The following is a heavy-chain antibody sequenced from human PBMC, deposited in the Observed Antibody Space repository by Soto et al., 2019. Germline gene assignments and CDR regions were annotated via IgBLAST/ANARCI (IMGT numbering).Heavy chain of an antibody. CDR3: ARDGVSSTEYTWNYGTYFDY. J-gene: IGHJ4*02. Sequence: PSETLSLTCGVSGVSIDSGYWWGWVRQPPGKGLEWIGSIYYSGSTYYNPSLKSRVTISVDTSKNQFSLKLSSVTAADTAMYYCARDGVSSTEYTWNYGTYFDYWGQGALVTVSS. V-gene: IGHV4-38-2*02. D-gene: IGHD1-7*01. CDR1: GVSIDSGYW. CDR2: IYYSGST.